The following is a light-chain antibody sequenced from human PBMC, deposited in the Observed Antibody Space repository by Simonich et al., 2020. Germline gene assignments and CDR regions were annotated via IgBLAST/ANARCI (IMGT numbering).Light chain of an antibody. J-gene: IGKJ2*01. CDR2: DAS. Sequence: DIQMTQSPSSLSASVGDRVTITCQASQDISKYLNWYQKKPGKAPKLLIYDASNLETGVPSRFSGSGSGTDFTFTISSLQPEDIATYYCQQYDNLPPYTFGQGTKLEIK. CDR3: QQYDNLPPYT. CDR1: QDISKY. V-gene: IGKV1-33*01.